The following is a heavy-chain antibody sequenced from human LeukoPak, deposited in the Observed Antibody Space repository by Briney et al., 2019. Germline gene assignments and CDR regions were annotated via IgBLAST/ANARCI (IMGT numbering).Heavy chain of an antibody. Sequence: GGSLRLSCAASGFSFSSYWMSWVRQTPEKGLEFVANINQDGSVTNYVDSLKGRCTISRDKAKKSLYLEINSLRGDDKAVYYCARDPGSSSFDLWGQGTLVTVSS. V-gene: IGHV3-7*01. D-gene: IGHD6-13*01. CDR2: INQDGSVT. CDR3: ARDPGSSSFDL. J-gene: IGHJ4*02. CDR1: GFSFSSYW.